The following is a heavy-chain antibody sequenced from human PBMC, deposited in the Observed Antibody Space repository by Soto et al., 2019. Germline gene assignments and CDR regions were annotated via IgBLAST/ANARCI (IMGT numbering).Heavy chain of an antibody. Sequence: QVQLQESGPGLVKPSETLSLTCTVSGGSISSYYWSWIRQPPGKGLEWIGYIYYSGSTNYNPSLKSRVTISGDTSKNQFSLKLSSVTAADTDVYYCARGRYCSSTSCYEDYYYYYYMDVWGKGTTVTVSS. J-gene: IGHJ6*03. V-gene: IGHV4-59*01. CDR1: GGSISSYY. CDR2: IYYSGST. CDR3: ARGRYCSSTSCYEDYYYYYYMDV. D-gene: IGHD2-2*01.